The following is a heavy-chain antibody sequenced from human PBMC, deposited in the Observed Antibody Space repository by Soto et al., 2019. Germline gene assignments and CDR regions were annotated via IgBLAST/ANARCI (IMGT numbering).Heavy chain of an antibody. CDR3: ARGGGRDGYNSDFDY. Sequence: SETLSLTCTVSGGSISSYYWSWIRQPPGKGLEWIGYIYYSGSTNYNPSLKSRVTISVDTSKNQFSLKLSSVTAADTAVYYCARGGGRDGYNSDFDYWGQGTLVTVSS. CDR2: IYYSGST. J-gene: IGHJ4*02. D-gene: IGHD1-1*01. CDR1: GGSISSYY. V-gene: IGHV4-59*01.